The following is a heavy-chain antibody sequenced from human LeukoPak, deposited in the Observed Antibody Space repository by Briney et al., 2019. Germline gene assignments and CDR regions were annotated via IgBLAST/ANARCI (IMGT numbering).Heavy chain of an antibody. CDR1: GYTFTGHY. CDR3: TRATYAFDM. J-gene: IGHJ3*02. V-gene: IGHV1-2*06. Sequence: ASVKVSCKASGYTFTGHYLHWMRQAPGQGLEWTGRISPNSGGTNYAQRFQGRVTMTRDTSISTAYMELSRLRSDATALYYCTRATYAFDMWGQGTMVTVSS. CDR2: ISPNSGGT.